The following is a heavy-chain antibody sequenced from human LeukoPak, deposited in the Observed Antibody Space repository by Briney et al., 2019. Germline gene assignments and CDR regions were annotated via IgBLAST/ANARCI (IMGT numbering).Heavy chain of an antibody. CDR3: TRGQIGFDI. J-gene: IGHJ3*02. CDR2: IRSRAFDGTT. CDR1: AFSFGDYA. Sequence: GGSLRLSCTASAFSFGDYALSWVRQAPGKGLEWVGFIRSRAFDGTTENAASVKGRFTISRDDSKRIAYLQMNSLKTEDTAVYYCTRGQIGFDIWGQGTIVTVSS. V-gene: IGHV3-49*04.